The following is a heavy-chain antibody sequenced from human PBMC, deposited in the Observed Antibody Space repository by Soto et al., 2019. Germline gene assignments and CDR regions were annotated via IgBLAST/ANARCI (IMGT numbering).Heavy chain of an antibody. D-gene: IGHD2-8*01. V-gene: IGHV4-39*01. J-gene: IGHJ4*02. CDR1: GDSVSNRNYY. CDR2: VYYRGRS. Sequence: TLSLTCTVSGDSVSNRNYYWGWIRQSPGKGLEWIGSVYYRGRSYSKSSVKSRVTISVDTSKNQFSLNLNSVTASDTAVYYCVSQRTSVLTQAYFDYWGPGALVTVSS. CDR3: VSQRTSVLTQAYFDY.